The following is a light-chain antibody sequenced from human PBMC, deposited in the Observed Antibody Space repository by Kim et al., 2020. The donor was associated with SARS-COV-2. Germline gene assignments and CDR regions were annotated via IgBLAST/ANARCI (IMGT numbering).Light chain of an antibody. V-gene: IGKV1-27*01. Sequence: ASVGDRVIITCRASQAISNYLAWYQQKPGKVPRLLVSAASALQSGVSSRFSGSGSGTEFTLTISSLQPEDVATYYCQKYDRAPRTFGQGTKVDIK. J-gene: IGKJ1*01. CDR2: AAS. CDR1: QAISNY. CDR3: QKYDRAPRT.